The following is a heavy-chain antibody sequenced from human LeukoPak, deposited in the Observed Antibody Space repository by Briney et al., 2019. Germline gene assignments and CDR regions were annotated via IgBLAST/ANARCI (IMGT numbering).Heavy chain of an antibody. D-gene: IGHD6-6*01. CDR2: IKQDGSVE. J-gene: IGHJ4*02. CDR3: ARIGYSSSSFDF. V-gene: IGHV3-7*05. Sequence: GGSLRLSCAASGFTFSSYWMSWVRQAPGKGLEWVANIKQDGSVEYYVVSVKGRFTISSDNAKESLYLQMISLRAEDTAVYYCARIGYSSSSFDFWGQGTLVTVSS. CDR1: GFTFSSYW.